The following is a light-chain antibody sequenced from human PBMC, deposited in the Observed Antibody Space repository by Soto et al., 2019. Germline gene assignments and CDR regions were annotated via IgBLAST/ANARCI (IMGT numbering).Light chain of an antibody. Sequence: DIVLTQSPATLSLSPGERATLSCRASQSVSSYLGWYQQRPGQAPRLLIYDASHRGTGIPARFSGSGSGTDFTLTISSLEPEDFAVYYWQQCSRWPPTFGRGTKVEIK. CDR3: QQCSRWPPT. J-gene: IGKJ4*01. V-gene: IGKV3-11*01. CDR1: QSVSSY. CDR2: DAS.